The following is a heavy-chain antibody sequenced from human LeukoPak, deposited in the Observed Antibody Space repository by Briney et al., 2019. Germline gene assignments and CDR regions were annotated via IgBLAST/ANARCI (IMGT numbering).Heavy chain of an antibody. D-gene: IGHD3-10*01. V-gene: IGHV3-48*02. CDR3: ARAQTYYGSGSYLY. J-gene: IGHJ4*02. CDR1: GFTFSRYS. Sequence: GGSLRLSCAASGFTFSRYSMNWVRQAPGKGLEWVSYISGSSSTVYYADSLKGRFTISRDNAKNSLYLQMNSLRDEDTAVYYCARAQTYYGSGSYLYWGQGTLVTVSS. CDR2: ISGSSSTV.